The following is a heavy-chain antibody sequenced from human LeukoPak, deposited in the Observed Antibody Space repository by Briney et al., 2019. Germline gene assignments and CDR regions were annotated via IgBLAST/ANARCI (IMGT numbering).Heavy chain of an antibody. CDR3: ARVSYLRPSDYMDV. CDR2: ISAYNGKT. J-gene: IGHJ6*03. D-gene: IGHD1-26*01. CDR1: GYTSSIYG. V-gene: IGHV1-18*01. Sequence: ASVKVSCKSSGYTSSIYGFTWVRHAPGQGLEWMGWISAYNGKTLYAEKFQGRVTMTTDTATSTVYMELRSLRSDDTAVYYCARVSYLRPSDYMDVWGKGTTVTVSS.